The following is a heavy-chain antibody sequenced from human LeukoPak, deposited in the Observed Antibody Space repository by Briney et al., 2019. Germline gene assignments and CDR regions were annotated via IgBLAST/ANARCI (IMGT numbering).Heavy chain of an antibody. CDR3: ARGRRRYYYDSSGYFQH. CDR2: MNPNSGNT. V-gene: IGHV1-8*01. J-gene: IGHJ1*01. CDR1: GYTFTSYD. Sequence: ASVKVSCKASGYTFTSYDINWVRQAPGQGLEWMGWMNPNSGNTGYAQKFQGRVTMTRNTSISTAYMELSSLRSEDTAVYYCARGRRRYYYDSSGYFQHWGQGTLVTVSS. D-gene: IGHD3-22*01.